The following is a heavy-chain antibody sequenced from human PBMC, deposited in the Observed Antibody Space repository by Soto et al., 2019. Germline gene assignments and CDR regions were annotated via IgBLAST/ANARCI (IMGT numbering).Heavy chain of an antibody. J-gene: IGHJ4*02. D-gene: IGHD3-3*01. CDR1: GYTFTRYD. CDR3: ARGSEGDY. Sequence: QVQLVQSGAEVKKPGASVKVSCKASGYTFTRYDINWVRQATGQGLEWMGWMNPNSSNTGYAQKFQGRVTMTRNTSISTAYMELSSLSSEDTAGYDGARGSEGDYWGQGTLVTVSS. V-gene: IGHV1-8*01. CDR2: MNPNSSNT.